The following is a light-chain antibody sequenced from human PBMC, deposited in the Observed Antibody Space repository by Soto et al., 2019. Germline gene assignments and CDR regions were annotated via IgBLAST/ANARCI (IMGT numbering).Light chain of an antibody. V-gene: IGKV3-11*01. CDR3: QQRSXWPVT. CDR1: QSVSSY. Sequence: EIVLTQSPGTLSLSPGERATLSCRASQSVSSYLAWYQQKPGQAPRLLIYDASTRATGISARFSGSGSGTDFTLTISSLVPEDFAVYYCQQRSXWPVTFGQGTKVDI. CDR2: DAS. J-gene: IGKJ1*01.